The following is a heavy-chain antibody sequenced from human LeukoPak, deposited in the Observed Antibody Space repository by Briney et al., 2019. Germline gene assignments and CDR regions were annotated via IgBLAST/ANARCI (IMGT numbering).Heavy chain of an antibody. CDR3: ARDLQGREDAAVGDY. J-gene: IGHJ4*02. V-gene: IGHV1-69*01. CDR2: IIPIFGTA. CDR1: GGTFSSYA. D-gene: IGHD6-19*01. Sequence: SVKVSCKASGGTFSSYAFSWVRQAPGQGLEWMGGIIPIFGTANYAQKFQGRVTITADESTSTAYMELSSLRSEDTAVYYCARDLQGREDAAVGDYWGQGTRVIVSS.